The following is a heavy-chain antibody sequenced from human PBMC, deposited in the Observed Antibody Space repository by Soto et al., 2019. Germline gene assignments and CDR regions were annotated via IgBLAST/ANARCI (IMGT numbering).Heavy chain of an antibody. CDR2: IYYTGST. CDR3: AREGYALIPFDY. Sequence: QVRLQESGPGLVKPSETLSLTCTVSGGSFSNYCWSWIRQPPGKGLEWIGCIYYTGSTNYNPSLKSRVTISVDTSKNQFSLKLTSVTAADTAVYYCAREGYALIPFDYWGQGTLVTVSS. D-gene: IGHD2-2*01. V-gene: IGHV4-59*01. CDR1: GGSFSNYC. J-gene: IGHJ4*02.